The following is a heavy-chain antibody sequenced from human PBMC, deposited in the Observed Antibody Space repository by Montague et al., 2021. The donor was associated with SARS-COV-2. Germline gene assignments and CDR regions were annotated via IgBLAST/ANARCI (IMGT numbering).Heavy chain of an antibody. D-gene: IGHD1-14*01. CDR3: ARNLPPATIFTVATHFDF. CDR1: GDSVASNNYY. CDR2: VFHTGEA. V-gene: IGHV4-39*01. Sequence: SETLSLTCNVSGDSVASNNYYWGWLRQPPGRGLEWIASVFHTGEAFYNPSLKSRSSISVDTATNQVSLKLTPVSGADTALYFCARNLPPATIFTVATHFDFWGHGTRVTVS. J-gene: IGHJ4*01.